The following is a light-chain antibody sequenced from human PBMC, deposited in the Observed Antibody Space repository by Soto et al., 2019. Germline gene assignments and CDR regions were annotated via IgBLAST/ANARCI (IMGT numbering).Light chain of an antibody. CDR1: QSVSSSY. CDR3: QKYGSSPWK. V-gene: IGKV3-20*01. J-gene: IGKJ1*01. Sequence: IVLTHSPGTLSLSPWERATLSCRASQSVSSSYLAWYQQKPGQAPRLLIYGASSRATGIPDRFSGSGSGTDFTLTISRLEPEDSAVYYCQKYGSSPWKFGQGTKVDIK. CDR2: GAS.